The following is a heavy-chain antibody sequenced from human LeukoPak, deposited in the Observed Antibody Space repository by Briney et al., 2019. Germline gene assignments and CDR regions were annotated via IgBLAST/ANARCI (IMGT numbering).Heavy chain of an antibody. CDR2: ISGSGGST. V-gene: IGHV3-23*01. Sequence: PGGSLRLSCTVSGFSLSSYVLSWVRQAPGKGLEWVSAISGSGGSTYYADSVKGRFTISRDNSKNTLYLQMNSLRAEDTAVYYCAKGNYYSDYWGQGTLVTVSS. CDR3: AKGNYYSDY. J-gene: IGHJ4*02. CDR1: GFSLSSYV.